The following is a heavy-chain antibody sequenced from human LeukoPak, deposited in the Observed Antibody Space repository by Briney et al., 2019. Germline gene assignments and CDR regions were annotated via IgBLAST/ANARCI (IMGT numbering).Heavy chain of an antibody. Sequence: SETLSLTCTVSGGSISSRTSYWGWIRQPPGKGLEWIGSIYFSGSTYYNPSLKSRVSVSVDTSKNQFSLKLSSVTAADTAVYYCARLVGAATDPFDYWGQGTLVTVSS. V-gene: IGHV4-39*01. CDR2: IYFSGST. CDR3: ARLVGAATDPFDY. CDR1: GGSISSRTSY. D-gene: IGHD2-15*01. J-gene: IGHJ4*02.